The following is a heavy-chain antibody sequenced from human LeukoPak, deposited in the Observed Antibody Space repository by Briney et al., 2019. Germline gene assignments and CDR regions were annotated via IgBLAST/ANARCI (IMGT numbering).Heavy chain of an antibody. CDR3: VRHPVGDPRSWFDP. CDR1: GGSSSGSHYY. CDR2: IYYSGTT. Sequence: SETLTLTCTVSGGSSSGSHYYWAWIRQPPAKGLEWIGSIYYSGTTYYNPSLKSRVTISVDTSKNQFSLKVSSVTAADTAVYYCVRHPVGDPRSWFDPWGQGTLATVSS. J-gene: IGHJ5*02. V-gene: IGHV4-39*01. D-gene: IGHD2-21*01.